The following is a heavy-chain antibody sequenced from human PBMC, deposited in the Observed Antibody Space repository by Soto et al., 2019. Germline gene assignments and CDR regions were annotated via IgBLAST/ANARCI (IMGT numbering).Heavy chain of an antibody. J-gene: IGHJ4*02. V-gene: IGHV4-31*03. CDR1: GGSISSGGYY. Sequence: QVQLQESGPGLVKPSQTLSLTCTVSGGSISSGGYYWSWIRQHPGKGLEWIGYIYYSGSTYYNPSLKSRVTISVDTSKNQFSLKLSXVXAAXTXXYYCARGAMVRGDLGYWGQGTLVTVSS. CDR2: IYYSGST. CDR3: ARGAMVRGDLGY. D-gene: IGHD3-10*01.